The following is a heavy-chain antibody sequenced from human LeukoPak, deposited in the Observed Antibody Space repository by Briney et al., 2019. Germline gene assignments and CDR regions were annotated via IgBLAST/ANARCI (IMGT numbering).Heavy chain of an antibody. CDR1: GGSISSYY. CDR3: ARHSGSRTKYYYFDY. V-gene: IGHV4-59*01. D-gene: IGHD6-19*01. J-gene: IGHJ4*02. CDR2: IYYSGST. Sequence: SETLSLTCTVSGGSISSYYWSWIRQPPGKGLEWIGYIYYSGSTNYNPSLKTRVTISVDTSKNQFSLQLSSVTAADKAVYYCARHSGSRTKYYYFDYWGQGTLVTVSS.